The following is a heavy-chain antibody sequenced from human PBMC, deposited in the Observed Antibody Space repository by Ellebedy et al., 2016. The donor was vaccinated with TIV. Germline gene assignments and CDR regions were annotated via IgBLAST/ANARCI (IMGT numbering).Heavy chain of an antibody. V-gene: IGHV4-30-2*01. CDR3: ARDATSFGMDV. D-gene: IGHD2-2*01. Sequence: MPSETLSLTCAVSGGSISFGGYSWSWIRQPPGKGLEWIGYIYHSGSTYYNPSLKNRVTISLDRSKNQFSLKLISVTAADTAVYYCARDATSFGMDVWGQGTTVTVSS. CDR1: GGSISFGGYS. J-gene: IGHJ6*02. CDR2: IYHSGST.